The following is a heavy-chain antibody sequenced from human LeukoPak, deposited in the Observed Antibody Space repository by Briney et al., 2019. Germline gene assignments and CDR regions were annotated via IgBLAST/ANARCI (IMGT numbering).Heavy chain of an antibody. CDR3: ARDEGAGAPYFDY. CDR1: GGSISNYY. V-gene: IGHV4-59*01. D-gene: IGHD1-26*01. J-gene: IGHJ4*02. CDR2: IYYGGNT. Sequence: SSETLSLTCTVSGGSISNYYWSWIRQPPGKGLEWIGYIYYGGNTNYSPSLKSRVTISVDTSKNQFSLKLSSVTAADTAVYYCARDEGAGAPYFDYWGQGTLVTVSS.